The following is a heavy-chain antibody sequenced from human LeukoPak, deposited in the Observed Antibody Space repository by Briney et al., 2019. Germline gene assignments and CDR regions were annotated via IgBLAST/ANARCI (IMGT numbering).Heavy chain of an antibody. V-gene: IGHV4-34*01. Sequence: SETLSLTCAVYGGSFSGYYWSWIRQTPGKGLEWIGDINHSGSTNYNPSLKSRVTISEDTSKKQFSLKLTSVTAADTAVYYCASSFYSSGWYAYWGQGTLATV. CDR1: GGSFSGYY. J-gene: IGHJ4*02. D-gene: IGHD6-19*01. CDR3: ASSFYSSGWYAY. CDR2: INHSGST.